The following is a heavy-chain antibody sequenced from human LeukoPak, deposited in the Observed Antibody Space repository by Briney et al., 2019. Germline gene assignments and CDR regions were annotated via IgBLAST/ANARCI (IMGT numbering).Heavy chain of an antibody. D-gene: IGHD2-2*01. CDR1: GYTFTSYG. CDR2: ISGYNGNT. J-gene: IGHJ4*02. Sequence: ASVKVSCKASGYTFTSYGTSWVRQAPGQGPEWMGWISGYNGNTNYAQKFQGRVTMTTDTSTSTAYMEVRGLRSDDTAIYCCARDRSTAAHEYWGQGTLVTVSS. CDR3: ARDRSTAAHEY. V-gene: IGHV1-18*01.